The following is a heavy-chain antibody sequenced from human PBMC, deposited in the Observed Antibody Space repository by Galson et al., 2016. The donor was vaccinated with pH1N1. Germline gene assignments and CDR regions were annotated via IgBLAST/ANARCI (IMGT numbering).Heavy chain of an antibody. CDR1: GGTFSSYV. Sequence: SVKVSCKASGGTFSSYVIIWVRQAPGQGLEWMGRIVPITGIRNYAQKFQDRVTMTADKSTSTAYMELSGLRSEDTAIYYGAPGGDDYGGNPHWFDPWGQGTLVTVSS. CDR2: IVPITGIR. CDR3: APGGDDYGGNPHWFDP. D-gene: IGHD4-23*01. J-gene: IGHJ5*02. V-gene: IGHV1-69*04.